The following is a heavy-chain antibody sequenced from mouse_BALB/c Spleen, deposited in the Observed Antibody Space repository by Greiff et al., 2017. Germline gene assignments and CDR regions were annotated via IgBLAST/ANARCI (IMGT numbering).Heavy chain of an antibody. CDR2: IDPANGNT. Sequence: EVKLQESGAELVKPGASVKLSCTASGFNIKDTYMHWVKQRPEQGLEWIGRIDPANGNTKYDPKFQGKATITADTSSNTAYLQLSSLTSEDTAVYYCARSGGNYEFYYAMDYWGQGTSVTVSS. CDR1: GFNIKDTY. V-gene: IGHV14-3*02. D-gene: IGHD2-1*01. J-gene: IGHJ4*01. CDR3: ARSGGNYEFYYAMDY.